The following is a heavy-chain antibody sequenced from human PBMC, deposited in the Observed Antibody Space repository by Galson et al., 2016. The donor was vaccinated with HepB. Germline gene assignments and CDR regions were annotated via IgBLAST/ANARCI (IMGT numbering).Heavy chain of an antibody. CDR3: AMHYDSRGFSDSVYAFDI. CDR1: GYTFTSYY. D-gene: IGHD3-22*01. V-gene: IGHV1-46*01. Sequence: SVKVSCKASGYTFTSYYMTWVRQVPGQGLEFMGTINPSESATTYAQNFQGRVTMTRDTSTSTVYMDLSSLRSKDTSVSYCAMHYDSRGFSDSVYAFDIWGQGTMVTVSA. J-gene: IGHJ3*02. CDR2: INPSESAT.